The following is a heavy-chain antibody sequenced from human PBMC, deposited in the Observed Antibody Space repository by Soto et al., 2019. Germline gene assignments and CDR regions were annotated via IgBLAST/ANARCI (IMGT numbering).Heavy chain of an antibody. CDR3: VTGYHSDY. Sequence: PGGSLRLSCAASGISTSSYWMGWVRQAPGRGLEWVASIKKDGSEKYYMDSLKGRFTISRDNALNSLCLQMNSLRAEDTAVYFCVTGYHSDYWGQGTLVTVSS. D-gene: IGHD5-18*01. J-gene: IGHJ4*02. CDR1: GISTSSYW. V-gene: IGHV3-7*03. CDR2: IKKDGSEK.